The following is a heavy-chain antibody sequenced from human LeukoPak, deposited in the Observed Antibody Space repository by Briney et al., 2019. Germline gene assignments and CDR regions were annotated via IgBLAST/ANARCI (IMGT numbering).Heavy chain of an antibody. Sequence: ASVKVSCKSSDYIFTTYGVSWVRRAPGLGREWMGWINTYNGNTKYTRKFQGRVTMTTDTSTSTAYMELTRLRSDDTSVCCCAKGEQWLIKGRRWEHLQYWGQGTLVTVSS. CDR2: INTYNGNT. D-gene: IGHD6-19*01. CDR1: DYIFTTYG. CDR3: AKGEQWLIKGRRWEHLQY. V-gene: IGHV1-18*04. J-gene: IGHJ1*01.